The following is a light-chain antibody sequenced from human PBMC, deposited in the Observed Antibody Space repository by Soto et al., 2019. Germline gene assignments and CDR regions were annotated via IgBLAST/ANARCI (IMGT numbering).Light chain of an antibody. CDR2: EVR. J-gene: IGLJ1*01. CDR3: FSFTTTSTHV. CDR1: SSDVGAYNF. V-gene: IGLV2-14*01. Sequence: QSVLTQPASVSGSPGQSITISCTGTSSDVGAYNFVSWYQQYPGKAPKVIIFEVRKRPSGVSNRFSGSKSGDTASLTISGLQAEDEADYFCFSFTTTSTHVFGTGTKVTV.